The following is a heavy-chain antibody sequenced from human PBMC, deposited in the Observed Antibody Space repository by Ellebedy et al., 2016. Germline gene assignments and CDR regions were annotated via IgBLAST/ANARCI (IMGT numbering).Heavy chain of an antibody. V-gene: IGHV4-4*02. D-gene: IGHD3-10*01. CDR2: IYHSWST. CDR1: GGSISSSNW. Sequence: SETLSLTCAVSGGSISSSNWWSWVRQPPGKGLEWIGEIYHSWSTNYNPSLKSRVTISVDKSKNQFSLKLSSVTAADTAVYYCARELPLHYYGSGSLPPDDAFDIWGQGTMVTVSS. CDR3: ARELPLHYYGSGSLPPDDAFDI. J-gene: IGHJ3*02.